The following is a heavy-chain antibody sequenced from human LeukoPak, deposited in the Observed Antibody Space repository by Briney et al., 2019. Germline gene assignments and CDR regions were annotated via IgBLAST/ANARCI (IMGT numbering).Heavy chain of an antibody. J-gene: IGHJ3*01. V-gene: IGHV3-21*04. CDR3: AKVVGTSWLLYAFDF. CDR2: ISSSSSYI. D-gene: IGHD2-2*02. Sequence: PGGSLRLSCAASGFTFSSYSMNWVRQAPGKGLEWVSSISSSSSYIYYADSVKGRFTISRDNAKNSLYLQMNSLRAEDTAIYYCAKVVGTSWLLYAFDFWGQGTMVTVS. CDR1: GFTFSSYS.